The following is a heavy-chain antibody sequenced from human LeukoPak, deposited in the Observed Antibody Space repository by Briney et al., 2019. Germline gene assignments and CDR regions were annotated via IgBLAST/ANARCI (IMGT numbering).Heavy chain of an antibody. CDR3: ARKSVAATPRDIVYQYSYMDV. J-gene: IGHJ6*03. Sequence: GASVKVSCKSGYTFTSYAMNWVRQAPGQGLEWMGWISTNTGNPTYAQGFTGRFVFSLDTSVSTAYLQISSLKAEDTAVYYCARKSVAATPRDIVYQYSYMDVWGKGTTVTVSS. D-gene: IGHD2-15*01. V-gene: IGHV7-4-1*02. CDR1: GYTFTSYA. CDR2: ISTNTGNP.